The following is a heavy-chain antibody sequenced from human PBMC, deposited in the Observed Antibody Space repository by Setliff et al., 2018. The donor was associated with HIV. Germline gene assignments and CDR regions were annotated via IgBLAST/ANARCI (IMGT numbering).Heavy chain of an antibody. D-gene: IGHD3-10*01. CDR1: GGSFSGHY. CDR2: INHSGST. V-gene: IGHV4-34*01. J-gene: IGHJ5*02. Sequence: SETLSLTCAVYGGSFSGHYWSWIRQPPGKGLEWIGEINHSGSTNFNPPLQSRVTISVDTSKNQFSLKLSSVTAADTAVYYCARHSGVASPNWFDPWGQGTLVTVSS. CDR3: ARHSGVASPNWFDP.